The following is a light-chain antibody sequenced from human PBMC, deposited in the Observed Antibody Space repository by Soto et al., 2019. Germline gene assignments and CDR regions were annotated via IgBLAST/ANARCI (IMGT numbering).Light chain of an antibody. J-gene: IGLJ1*01. CDR2: GNN. V-gene: IGLV1-40*01. CDR3: QSYDTSLSGYV. CDR1: SSNIGAGYE. Sequence: QSALTQPPSVSGAPGQRVTISCTGSSSNIGAGYEVYWYQQLPGTAPKLLIYGNNNRPSGVPGRFSGSNSGTSASLAITGLQVEDEADYYCQSYDTSLSGYVFGTGTKVTVL.